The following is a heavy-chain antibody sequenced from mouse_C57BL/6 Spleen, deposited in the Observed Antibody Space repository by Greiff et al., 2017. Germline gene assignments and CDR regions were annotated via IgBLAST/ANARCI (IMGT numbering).Heavy chain of an antibody. Sequence: VQLQQSGPELVKPGASVKISCKASGYTFTDYYMNWVKQSHGKSLEWIGDINPNNGGTSYNQKFKGKATLTVDKSSSTAYMELLRLTSEDSAVYYCARRKNYYGSSYDWYFDVWGTGTTVTVSS. CDR3: ARRKNYYGSSYDWYFDV. CDR1: GYTFTDYY. CDR2: INPNNGGT. D-gene: IGHD1-1*01. V-gene: IGHV1-26*01. J-gene: IGHJ1*03.